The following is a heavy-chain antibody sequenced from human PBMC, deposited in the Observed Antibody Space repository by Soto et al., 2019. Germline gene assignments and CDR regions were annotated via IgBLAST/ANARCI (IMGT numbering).Heavy chain of an antibody. Sequence: GGSRRRSCAASGFTVSSYYMTWVRPTPVKALGFVSVIYGDGSTYYADSVKGRFTISRDNYKNRLYLHMNSLRAEDTAIYYFARGLAHVLTILRPSSISFDYWGQGTLVTVSS. CDR2: IYGDGST. CDR1: GFTVSSYY. D-gene: IGHD3-3*01. J-gene: IGHJ4*02. CDR3: ARGLAHVLTILRPSSISFDY. V-gene: IGHV3-53*01.